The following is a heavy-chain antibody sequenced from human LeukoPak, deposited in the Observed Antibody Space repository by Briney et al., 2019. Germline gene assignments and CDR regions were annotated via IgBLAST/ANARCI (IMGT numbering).Heavy chain of an antibody. CDR3: ARTEIAVAEDDSMTYYFDY. V-gene: IGHV1-8*02. CDR2: MNPNSGNT. Sequence: VASVKVSCKASGYTFTGYYMHWVRQAPGQGLEWMGWMNPNSGNTGYAQKFQGRVTMTRNTSISTAYMELSSLRSEDTAVYYCARTEIAVAEDDSMTYYFDYWGQGTLVTVSS. D-gene: IGHD6-19*01. J-gene: IGHJ4*02. CDR1: GYTFTGYY.